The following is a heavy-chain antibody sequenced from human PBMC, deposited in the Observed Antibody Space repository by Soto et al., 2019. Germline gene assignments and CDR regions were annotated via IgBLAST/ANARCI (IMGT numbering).Heavy chain of an antibody. CDR3: ARDRSTRYNWNSVDY. V-gene: IGHV1-18*01. D-gene: IGHD1-7*01. CDR1: GYTFTSYG. J-gene: IGHJ4*02. CDR2: ISAYNGNT. Sequence: AASVKVSCKASGYTFTSYGISWVRQAPGQGLEWMGWISAYNGNTNYAQKLQGRVTMTTDTSTSTAYMELRSLRSDDTAVYYCARDRSTRYNWNSVDYWGQGTLVTVSS.